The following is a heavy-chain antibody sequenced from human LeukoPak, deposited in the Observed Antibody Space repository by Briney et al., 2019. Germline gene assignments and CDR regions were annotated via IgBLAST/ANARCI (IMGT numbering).Heavy chain of an antibody. D-gene: IGHD3-16*01. V-gene: IGHV3-21*01. CDR2: ISSSSSYI. J-gene: IGHJ6*03. Sequence: KPGGSLRLSCAASGFTFSSYTMNWVRQAPGKGLEWVSSISSSSSYIYYADSMEGRFTISRDNAKNSLYLQMNSLRAEDTAVYYCARDPGEYYYYCMDVWGKGTTVTISS. CDR3: ARDPGEYYYYCMDV. CDR1: GFTFSSYT.